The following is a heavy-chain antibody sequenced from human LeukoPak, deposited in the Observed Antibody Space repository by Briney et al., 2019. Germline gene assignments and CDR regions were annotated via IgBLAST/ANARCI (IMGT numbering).Heavy chain of an antibody. J-gene: IGHJ2*01. V-gene: IGHV1-18*01. D-gene: IGHD4-17*01. CDR1: GYTFTSYD. CDR2: ISAYNGNT. CDR3: ANLLGDSRGFDL. Sequence: ASVKVSCKASGYTFTSYDINWVRQAPGQGLEWMGWISAYNGNTNYARKLQGRVTMTTDTSTSTAYMELRSLRSDDTAVYYCANLLGDSRGFDLWGRGTLVTVSS.